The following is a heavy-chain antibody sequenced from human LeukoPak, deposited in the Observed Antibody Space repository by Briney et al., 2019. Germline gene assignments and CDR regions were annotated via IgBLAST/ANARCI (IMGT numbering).Heavy chain of an antibody. D-gene: IGHD5-18*01. Sequence: SETLSLTCAVSGGSFSGYYWSWIRQPPGKGLEWIGEINHSGSTNYNPSLKSRVTISLDTSKNQFSLKLSSVTAADTAVYYCARGLIQLWRDAFDIWGQGTMVTVSS. CDR3: ARGLIQLWRDAFDI. CDR2: INHSGST. CDR1: GGSFSGYY. V-gene: IGHV4-34*01. J-gene: IGHJ3*02.